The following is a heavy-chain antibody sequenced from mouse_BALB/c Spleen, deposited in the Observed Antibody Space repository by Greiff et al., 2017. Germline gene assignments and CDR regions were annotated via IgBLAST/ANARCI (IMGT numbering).Heavy chain of an antibody. J-gene: IGHJ4*01. V-gene: IGHV5-4*02. CDR2: ISDGGSYT. D-gene: IGHD2-1*01. Sequence: EVQLVESGGGLVKPGGSLKLSCAASGFTFSDYYMYWVRQTPEKRLEWVATISDGGSYTYYPDSVKGRFTISRGNAKNNLYLQMSSLKSEDTAMYYCARDGNYDYAMDYWGQGTSVTVSS. CDR3: ARDGNYDYAMDY. CDR1: GFTFSDYY.